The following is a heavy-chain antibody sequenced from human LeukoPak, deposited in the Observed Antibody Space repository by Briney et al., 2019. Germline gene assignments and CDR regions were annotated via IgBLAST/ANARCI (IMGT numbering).Heavy chain of an antibody. V-gene: IGHV3-48*02. CDR1: GFIFSDYS. J-gene: IGHJ3*02. CDR2: ITSSSSTI. Sequence: GGSLRLFCAASGFIFSDYSMNWVRQAPGKGLEWVSYITSSSSTISYADSVKGRSTISRDNAKNSLYLQMNSLRDEDTAVYYCARDLHYAFDIWGQGTMVTVSS. CDR3: ARDLHYAFDI.